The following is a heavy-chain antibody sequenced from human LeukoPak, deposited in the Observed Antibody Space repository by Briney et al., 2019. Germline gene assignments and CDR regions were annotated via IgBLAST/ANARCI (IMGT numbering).Heavy chain of an antibody. D-gene: IGHD3-22*01. CDR1: GYTFTSYD. V-gene: IGHV1-8*03. CDR2: MNPNSGNT. J-gene: IGHJ6*03. Sequence: GASVKVSCKASGYTFTSYDINWVRQATGQGLEWMGWMNPNSGNTGHAQKFQGRVTITRNTSISTAYMELSSLRSEDTAVYYCARVRLRRSGYKYYYYYMDVWGKGTTVTVSS. CDR3: ARVRLRRSGYKYYYYYMDV.